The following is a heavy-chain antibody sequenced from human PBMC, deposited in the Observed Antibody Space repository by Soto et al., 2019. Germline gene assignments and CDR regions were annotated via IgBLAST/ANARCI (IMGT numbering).Heavy chain of an antibody. D-gene: IGHD3-9*01. Sequence: SETLSLTCAVYGGTISGYYWSWISQHKGKGLEWIGEINHSGSTNYNPSLKSRVTISVDTSKNQFSLKLSSVTAADTAVYYCARGGNRYFDWSGPLGYWGQGTLVTVSS. CDR3: ARGGNRYFDWSGPLGY. J-gene: IGHJ4*02. CDR2: INHSGST. V-gene: IGHV4-34*01. CDR1: GGTISGYY.